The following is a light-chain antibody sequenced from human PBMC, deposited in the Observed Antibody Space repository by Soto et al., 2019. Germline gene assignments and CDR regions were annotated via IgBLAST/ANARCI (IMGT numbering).Light chain of an antibody. V-gene: IGKV3-15*01. Sequence: EIVMTQSPATLSVSPGERATLSCRASQSVSSNLAWYQQKPGQAPRLLIYGASTRATGIPARFSGSGSGTEFTLTISSLQSEDFAVYYCQQYNNWPPGFCQGTKVEIK. CDR1: QSVSSN. CDR2: GAS. CDR3: QQYNNWPPG. J-gene: IGKJ1*01.